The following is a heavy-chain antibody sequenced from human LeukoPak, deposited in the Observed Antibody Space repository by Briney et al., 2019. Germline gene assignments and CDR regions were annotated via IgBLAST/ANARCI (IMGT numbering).Heavy chain of an antibody. D-gene: IGHD3-22*01. J-gene: IGHJ4*02. CDR3: ARGRKWLTPDY. V-gene: IGHV4-30-2*01. CDR2: IYHSGST. Sequence: PSETLSLTCAVSGGSISSGGYSWSWIRQPPGKGLEWIGYIYHSGSTYYNPSLKSRVTISVDRSKNQFSLKLSSVTAADTAVYYCARGRKWLTPDYWGQGTLVTVSS. CDR1: GGSISSGGYS.